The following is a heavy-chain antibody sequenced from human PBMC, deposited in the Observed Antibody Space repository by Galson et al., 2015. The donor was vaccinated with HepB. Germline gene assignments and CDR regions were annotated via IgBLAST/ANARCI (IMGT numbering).Heavy chain of an antibody. D-gene: IGHD3-16*02. V-gene: IGHV1-24*01. CDR1: GYTLTELS. CDR3: ASPGHRGYDYVWGSYRWYAFDI. Sequence: SVKVSCKVSGYTLTELSMHWVRQAPGKGLEWMGGFDPEDGETIYAQKFQGRVTMTEDTSTDTAYMELSSLRSEDTAVYYCASPGHRGYDYVWGSYRWYAFDIWGQGTMVTVSS. CDR2: FDPEDGET. J-gene: IGHJ3*02.